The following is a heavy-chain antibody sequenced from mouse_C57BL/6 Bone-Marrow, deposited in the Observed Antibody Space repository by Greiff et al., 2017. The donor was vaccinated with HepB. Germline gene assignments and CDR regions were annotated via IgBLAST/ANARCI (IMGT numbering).Heavy chain of an antibody. J-gene: IGHJ3*01. CDR3: ARSGTTVSPWFAY. CDR1: GYSFTGYF. D-gene: IGHD1-1*01. CDR2: INPYNGDT. V-gene: IGHV1-20*01. Sequence: VQLQQSGPELVKPGDSVKISCKASGYSFTGYFMNWVMQSHGKSLEWIGRINPYNGDTFYNQKFKGKATLTVDKSSSTAHMELRSLTSEDSAVYYCARSGTTVSPWFAYWGQGTLVTVSA.